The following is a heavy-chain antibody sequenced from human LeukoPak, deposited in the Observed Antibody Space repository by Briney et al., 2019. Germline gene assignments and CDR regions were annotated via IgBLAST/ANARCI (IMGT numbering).Heavy chain of an antibody. V-gene: IGHV4-38-2*02. CDR2: IYHSGST. Sequence: SETLSLTCTVSGYSISSGYYWGWIRPPPGKGLEWIGSIYHSGSTYYNPSLKSRVTISVDTSKNHFSLKLSSVTAADTAVYYCARDLRHYGGVYFDYWGQGTLVTVSS. CDR3: ARDLRHYGGVYFDY. J-gene: IGHJ4*02. D-gene: IGHD4-23*01. CDR1: GYSISSGYY.